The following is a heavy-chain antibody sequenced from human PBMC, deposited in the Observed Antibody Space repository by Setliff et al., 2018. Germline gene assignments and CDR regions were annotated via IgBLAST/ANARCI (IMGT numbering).Heavy chain of an antibody. Sequence: GGSLRLSCAASGFTFSSDAVTWVRQAPGKGLEWVSIISSDGGSIYYADSVKGRFTISRDNSKNTLYLQLNSLRAEDTAIYYCAKCSSWHGHYPHFNYWGQGTLVTVSS. CDR3: AKCSSWHGHYPHFNY. J-gene: IGHJ4*02. D-gene: IGHD4-17*01. V-gene: IGHV3-23*03. CDR2: ISSDGGSI. CDR1: GFTFSSDA.